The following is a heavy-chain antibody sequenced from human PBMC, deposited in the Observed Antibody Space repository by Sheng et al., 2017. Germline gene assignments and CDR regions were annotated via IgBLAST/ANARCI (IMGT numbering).Heavy chain of an antibody. Sequence: QLQLQESGPGLVKPSETLSLTCTVSGGSISSSSYYWGWIRQPPGKGLEWIGSIYYSGSTYYNPSLKSRVTISVDTSKNQFSLKLSSVTAADTAVYYCATNAGYCSGGSCYADAFDIWGQGTMVT. CDR3: ATNAGYCSGGSCYADAFDI. CDR1: GGSISSSSYY. CDR2: IYYSGST. J-gene: IGHJ3*02. V-gene: IGHV4-39*07. D-gene: IGHD2-15*01.